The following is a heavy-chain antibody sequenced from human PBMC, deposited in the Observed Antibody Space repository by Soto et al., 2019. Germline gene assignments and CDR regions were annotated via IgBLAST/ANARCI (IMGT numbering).Heavy chain of an antibody. V-gene: IGHV3-74*01. Sequence: GSLRLSCAASGFTFSSYWMHWVRQAPGKGLVWVSRINSDGSSTSYADSVKGRFTISRDNAKNTLYLQMNSLRAEDTAVYYCAREAGWDNWNYEWFDPWGQGTLVTVSS. CDR1: GFTFSSYW. CDR2: INSDGSST. CDR3: AREAGWDNWNYEWFDP. J-gene: IGHJ5*02. D-gene: IGHD1-7*01.